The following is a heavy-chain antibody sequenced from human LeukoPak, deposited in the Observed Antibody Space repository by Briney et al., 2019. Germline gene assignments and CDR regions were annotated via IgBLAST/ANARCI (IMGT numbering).Heavy chain of an antibody. CDR2: ISSSSSYI. V-gene: IGHV3-21*01. D-gene: IGHD3-16*01. J-gene: IGHJ4*02. CDR1: GFTFSSYS. CDR3: ARELNGYGYYFFGY. Sequence: GGSLRLSCAASGFTFSSYSMNWVRQAPGKGLEWVSSISSSSSYIYYADSVKGRFTISRDNAKNSLYLQMNGLGAEDTAVYYCARELNGYGYYFFGYWGPGTLVTVSS.